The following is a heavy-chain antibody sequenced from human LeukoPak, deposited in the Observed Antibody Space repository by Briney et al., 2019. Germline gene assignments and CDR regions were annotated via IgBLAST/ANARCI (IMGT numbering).Heavy chain of an antibody. CDR1: GFMFGSNG. Sequence: GGSLRLSCAASGFMFGSNGMHWIRQAPGKGLEWVAVISYDGSNKYYADSVKGRFTISRDNSKNTLYLQMDSLRAEDTAVYYCAKGGVVLTSISGYWGQGTLVTVSS. V-gene: IGHV3-30*18. J-gene: IGHJ4*02. D-gene: IGHD2-15*01. CDR2: ISYDGSNK. CDR3: AKGGVVLTSISGY.